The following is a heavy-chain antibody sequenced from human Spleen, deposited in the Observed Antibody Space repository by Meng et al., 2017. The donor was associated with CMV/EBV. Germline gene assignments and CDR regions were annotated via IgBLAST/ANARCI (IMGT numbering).Heavy chain of an antibody. CDR3: APRQLLYRFWHHP. V-gene: IGHV4-34*01. CDR2: INHSGST. D-gene: IGHD2-2*01. Sequence: GSLRLSCAVYGGSFSGYYWSWIRQPPGKGLEWIGEINHSGSTNYNPSLKGRVTISIDTSKNQFSLKLSSATAADTAVYYCAPRQLLYRFWHHPWGQGTLVTVSS. J-gene: IGHJ5*02. CDR1: GGSFSGYY.